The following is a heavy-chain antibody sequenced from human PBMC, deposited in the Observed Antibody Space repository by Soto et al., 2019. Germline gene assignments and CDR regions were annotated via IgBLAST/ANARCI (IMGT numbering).Heavy chain of an antibody. D-gene: IGHD3-3*01. CDR1: GYTFSSHA. CDR3: ARDGARITVFGVVSYFDY. V-gene: IGHV1-3*01. CDR2: INAGNGNT. Sequence: QVQLVQSGAEVKKPGASVKVSCKASGYTFSSHAMHWVRQAPGQRLEWMGWINAGNGNTKYSQNFQGRVAITRDTSASTAYMELRSLRSEDTAVYYCARDGARITVFGVVSYFDYWGQGTLVTVSS. J-gene: IGHJ4*02.